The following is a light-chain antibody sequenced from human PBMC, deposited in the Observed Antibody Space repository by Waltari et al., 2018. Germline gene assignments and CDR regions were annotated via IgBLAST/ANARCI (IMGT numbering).Light chain of an antibody. CDR3: QQRRNWPWT. Sequence: ETVLTQSPATLSLSPGDRATFSCRASQNIDSYLAWYQQKPGQDLRFLIFDAFNRPTGIPARFSGSRSGTDFNLTISSLESEDFAIYYCQQRRNWPWTFGQGTRVEIK. V-gene: IGKV3-11*01. CDR2: DAF. J-gene: IGKJ1*01. CDR1: QNIDSY.